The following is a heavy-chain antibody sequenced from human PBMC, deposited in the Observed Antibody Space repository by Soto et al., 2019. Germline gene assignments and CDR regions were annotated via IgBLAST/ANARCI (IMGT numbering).Heavy chain of an antibody. CDR3: ARAMTSVGAAAKGDF. D-gene: IGHD1-26*01. J-gene: IGHJ4*02. CDR1: GFTFNTHW. Sequence: EVQLVESGGGLILPGGSLRLSCAASGFTFNTHWMHWVRQAPGKGLVWVSRINSDGSITDYADSVKGRFSIYRDNPRNTLYLQMNSLSPEDTDVYYCARAMTSVGAAAKGDFWGQGTLVTVSS. CDR2: INSDGSIT. V-gene: IGHV3-74*01.